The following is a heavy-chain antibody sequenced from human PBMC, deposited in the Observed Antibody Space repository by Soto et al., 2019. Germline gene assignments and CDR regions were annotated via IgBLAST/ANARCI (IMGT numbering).Heavy chain of an antibody. CDR2: IATYNSNT. V-gene: IGHV1-18*01. D-gene: IGHD3-10*01. CDR3: ARVLRGVVNWFAP. CDR1: GDTFTNFG. Sequence: HLVQSGPEVKKPGASVTVSCKTSGDTFTNFGLSWVRQAPGQGLEWMGWIATYNSNTNYAQKFQGRLTLTTDTSTSTGYMELKSLEYDDTAVYYCARVLRGVVNWFAPWGQGTLVTVSS. J-gene: IGHJ5*02.